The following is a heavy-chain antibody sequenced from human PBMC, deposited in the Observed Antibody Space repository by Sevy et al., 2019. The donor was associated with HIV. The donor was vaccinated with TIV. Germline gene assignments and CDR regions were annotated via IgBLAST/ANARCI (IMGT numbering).Heavy chain of an antibody. J-gene: IGHJ4*02. D-gene: IGHD3-22*01. CDR2: ISGSGYST. Sequence: GGSLRLSCAASGFTFSSYAMTWVRQAPGKGLEWVSGISGSGYSTYYADSVKGRFTSSRDNSKNTLYLQMNSLRAEDTAVYYCAKEGGGYNYDSSGLFDYWGQGTLVTVSS. CDR3: AKEGGGYNYDSSGLFDY. V-gene: IGHV3-23*01. CDR1: GFTFSSYA.